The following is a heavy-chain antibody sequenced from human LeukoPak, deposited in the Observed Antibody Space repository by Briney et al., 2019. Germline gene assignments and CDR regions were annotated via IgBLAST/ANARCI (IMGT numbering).Heavy chain of an antibody. V-gene: IGHV4-4*07. CDR1: GGSITTYY. CDR3: ARQGGLGTPASGSLEAFDY. Sequence: SETLSLTCTVSGGSITTYYWSWLRQPAGKGLEWIGRFYVSGGIDYNPSLKSRITISLDKCKNQLSLNLASVTAADTAVYYCARQGGLGTPASGSLEAFDYWGQGTLVTVST. D-gene: IGHD4-23*01. J-gene: IGHJ4*02. CDR2: FYVSGGI.